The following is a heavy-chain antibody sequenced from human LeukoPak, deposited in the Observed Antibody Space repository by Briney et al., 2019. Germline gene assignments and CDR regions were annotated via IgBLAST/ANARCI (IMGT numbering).Heavy chain of an antibody. D-gene: IGHD3-10*01. CDR3: ARLITMVRGDRYFDL. Sequence: GESLKISCKGSGNSFTNYWIGWVRQMPGKGLEWMGMIHSSDSDTRYSPSFQGQVTISADKSISSAYLQWSSLRASDTAMYYCARLITMVRGDRYFDLWGRGTLVTVSS. V-gene: IGHV5-51*01. CDR2: IHSSDSDT. CDR1: GNSFTNYW. J-gene: IGHJ2*01.